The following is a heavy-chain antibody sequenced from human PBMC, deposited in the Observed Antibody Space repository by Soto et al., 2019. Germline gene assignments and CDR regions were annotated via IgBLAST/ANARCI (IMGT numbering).Heavy chain of an antibody. CDR1: GGTFSSYA. CDR3: ARPPKATLAARPGLGY. J-gene: IGHJ4*01. Sequence: QVQLVQSGAEVKKPGSSVKVSCKASGGTFSSYAISWVRQAPGQGLEWMGGIIPIFGTANYAQESQGRVTINADEYTRTAYMELSSLSSEDTAVYYCARPPKATLAARPGLGYLGHGTLVTVSS. D-gene: IGHD6-6*01. CDR2: IIPIFGTA. V-gene: IGHV1-69*01.